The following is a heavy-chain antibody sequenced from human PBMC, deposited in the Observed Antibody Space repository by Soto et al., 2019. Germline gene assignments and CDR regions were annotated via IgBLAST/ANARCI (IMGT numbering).Heavy chain of an antibody. CDR2: ISSSSSTI. V-gene: IGHV3-48*02. Sequence: EVQLVESGGGLVQPGGSLRLSCAASGFTFSSYSMNWVRQAPGKGLEWVSYISSSSSTIYYADSEKGRFTISRDNAKNSLYLQMNSLRDEDTAVYYCARDFGDIVVVPAADSEGYYYYYGMDVWGQGTTVTVSS. CDR3: ARDFGDIVVVPAADSEGYYYYYGMDV. CDR1: GFTFSSYS. D-gene: IGHD2-2*01. J-gene: IGHJ6*02.